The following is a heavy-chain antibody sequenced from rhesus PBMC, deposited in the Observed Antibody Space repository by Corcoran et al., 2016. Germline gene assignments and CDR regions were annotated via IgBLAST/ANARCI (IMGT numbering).Heavy chain of an antibody. CDR1: GGSISSSYYY. CDR3: ARSGDYGYYYTHFDY. CDR2: ISYSGST. V-gene: IGHV4-122*02. J-gene: IGHJ4*01. Sequence: QVQLQESGPGLVKPSETLSLTFAVSGGSISSSYYYWIWIRQAPGKGREWIGYISYSGSTSYNPAIKSRVTISRDTSKNQLFLKLSAVTAADTAVYYCARSGDYGYYYTHFDYWGQGVLVTVSS. D-gene: IGHD3S6*01.